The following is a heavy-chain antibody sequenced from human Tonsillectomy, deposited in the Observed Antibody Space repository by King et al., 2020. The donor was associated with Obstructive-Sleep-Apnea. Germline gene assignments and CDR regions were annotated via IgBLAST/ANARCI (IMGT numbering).Heavy chain of an antibody. V-gene: IGHV4-31*03. J-gene: IGHJ3*02. Sequence: VQLQESGPGLVKPSQTLSLTCSVSGGSISSGGYYWSWIRQHPGKGLEWIGYIYYSGNTYYNPSLKSRVTISVDTSNNQFSLRLSSVTAADTAVYYCARVPGHYDAFDIWGQGTMVTVSS. CDR1: GGSISSGGYY. CDR2: IYYSGNT. CDR3: ARVPGHYDAFDI.